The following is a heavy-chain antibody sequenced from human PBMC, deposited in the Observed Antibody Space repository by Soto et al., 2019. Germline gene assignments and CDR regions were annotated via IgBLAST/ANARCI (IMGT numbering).Heavy chain of an antibody. CDR3: ARELTEAVAGPYFDY. Sequence: PSQTLSLTCAISGDSVSSNSAAWNWSRQSPSRGLECLGRTYYRSKWYNDYAVSVKSRITINPDTSKNQFSLQLNSVTPEDTAVYYCARELTEAVAGPYFDYWGQGTLVTVSS. V-gene: IGHV6-1*01. D-gene: IGHD6-19*01. CDR2: TYYRSKWYN. CDR1: GDSVSSNSAA. J-gene: IGHJ4*02.